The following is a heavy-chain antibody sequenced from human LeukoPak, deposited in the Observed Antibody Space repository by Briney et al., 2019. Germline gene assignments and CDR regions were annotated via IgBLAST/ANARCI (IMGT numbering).Heavy chain of an antibody. CDR3: AKGFREFDTSTSYSSFDT. CDR2: VSYIRVAT. V-gene: IGHV3-23*01. CDR1: GFTFSRFA. J-gene: IGHJ3*02. Sequence: GSLRLSSAASGFTFSRFALSWVRQAPGKGLEWVSGVSYIRVATYYADSVKGRFTISRDDSHNILYLQMNGLRAEDTAVYFCAKGFREFDTSTSYSSFDTWGQGTMVTVSS. D-gene: IGHD5-18*01.